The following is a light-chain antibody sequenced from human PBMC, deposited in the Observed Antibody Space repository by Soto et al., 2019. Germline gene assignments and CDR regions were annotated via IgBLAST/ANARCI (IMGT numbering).Light chain of an antibody. CDR1: QSLVDNDGYSY. Sequence: VVMTQSPLSLPVTLGEPAPVSCRSSQSLVDNDGYSYLSWFQQRPGQSPRRLIYKVSNRDSGVPDRFSGSGSDTDFTLKISRVEPEDVGVYYCMQGTHWPYTFGQGTQLEIK. J-gene: IGKJ2*01. V-gene: IGKV2-30*01. CDR2: KVS. CDR3: MQGTHWPYT.